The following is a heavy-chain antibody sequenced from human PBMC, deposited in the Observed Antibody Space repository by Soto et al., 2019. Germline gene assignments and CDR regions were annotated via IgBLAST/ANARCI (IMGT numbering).Heavy chain of an antibody. CDR1: GGSISSSSYY. CDR2: IYYSGST. J-gene: IGHJ5*02. V-gene: IGHV4-39*01. CDR3: ARQIRVLGFGELLSWFDP. Sequence: PSETLSLTCTVSGGSISSSSYYWGWIRQPPGKGLEWIGSIYYSGSTYYNPSLKSRVTISVDTSKNQFSLKLSSVTAADTAVYYCARQIRVLGFGELLSWFDPWGQGTLVTVSS. D-gene: IGHD3-10*01.